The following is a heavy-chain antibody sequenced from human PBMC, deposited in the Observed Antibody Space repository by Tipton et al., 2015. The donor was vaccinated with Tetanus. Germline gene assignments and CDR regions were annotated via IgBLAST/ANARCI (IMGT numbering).Heavy chain of an antibody. D-gene: IGHD3-22*01. Sequence: LRLSCNVTGALLTTGGYSWGWIRQPPGQGLEWIGYIYQTGSTYFNPSLRSRLTMSFKMSKNQFSLILSSVTAADTAVYYCARATPSGSYFVRYYSMDVWGQGTTVVVSS. V-gene: IGHV4-30-2*05. J-gene: IGHJ6*02. CDR1: GALLTTGGYS. CDR3: ARATPSGSYFVRYYSMDV. CDR2: IYQTGST.